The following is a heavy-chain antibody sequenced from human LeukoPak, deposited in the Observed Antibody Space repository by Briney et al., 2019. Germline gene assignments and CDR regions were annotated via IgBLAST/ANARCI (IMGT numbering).Heavy chain of an antibody. Sequence: GGSLRLSCEASGFAFSFYAMSWLRQPPGQGLEWVSTINANSGTTSYAASVRGRFTISRDNSKNTLYLQVNSLRAEDTAVFYCAKAISCSDGTCSFFDYWGQGALVTVSS. D-gene: IGHD2-15*01. V-gene: IGHV3-23*01. J-gene: IGHJ4*02. CDR1: GFAFSFYA. CDR2: INANSGTT. CDR3: AKAISCSDGTCSFFDY.